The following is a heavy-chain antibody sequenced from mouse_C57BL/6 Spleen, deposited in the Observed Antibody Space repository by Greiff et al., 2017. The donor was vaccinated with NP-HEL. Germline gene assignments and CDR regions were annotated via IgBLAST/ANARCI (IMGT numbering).Heavy chain of an antibody. CDR3: AREEGIYDGYCFDY. Sequence: EVQRVESGGGLVKPGGSLKLSCAASGFTFSDYGMHWVRQAPEKGLEWVAYISSGSSTIYYADTVKGRFTISRDNAKNTLFLQMTSLRSEDTAMYYCAREEGIYDGYCFDYWGQGTTLTVSS. CDR2: ISSGSSTI. J-gene: IGHJ2*01. CDR1: GFTFSDYG. D-gene: IGHD2-3*01. V-gene: IGHV5-17*01.